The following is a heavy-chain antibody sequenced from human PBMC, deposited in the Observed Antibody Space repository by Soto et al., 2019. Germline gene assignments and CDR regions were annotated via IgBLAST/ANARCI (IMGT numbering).Heavy chain of an antibody. CDR2: ISYDGSNK. J-gene: IGHJ5*01. V-gene: IGHV3-30-3*01. CDR3: ARDFYDRSGYYYLDWFDP. D-gene: IGHD3-22*01. CDR1: GFTFSSYA. Sequence: QVQLVESGGGVVQPGRSLRLSCAASGFTFSSYAMHWVRQAPGKGLEWVAVISYDGSNKYYAGSVKGPFTISRDNSKNTLYLQINRLRAEDPAVYYRARDFYDRSGYYYLDWFDPWGQGTLVTVSS.